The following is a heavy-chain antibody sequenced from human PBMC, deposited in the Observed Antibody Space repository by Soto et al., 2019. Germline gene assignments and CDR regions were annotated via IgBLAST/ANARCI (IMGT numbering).Heavy chain of an antibody. V-gene: IGHV4-59*08. CDR2: IYYAGTT. D-gene: IGHD1-26*01. CDR3: ASDLGGSYRDYYYGMDV. J-gene: IGHJ6*02. Sequence: PSETLSLTCTVSGGSISSYYWSWIRQPPGKGLEWVGYIYYAGTTSYNPSLKSRVTISLETSKSQFSLRLRSVTAADTAVYYCASDLGGSYRDYYYGMDVWGQGTTVTVSS. CDR1: GGSISSYY.